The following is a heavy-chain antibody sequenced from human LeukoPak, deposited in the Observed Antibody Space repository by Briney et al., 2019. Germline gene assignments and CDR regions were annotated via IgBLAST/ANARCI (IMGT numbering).Heavy chain of an antibody. CDR1: GITLSSNY. D-gene: IGHD2-2*02. Sequence: GSLRLPCSSSGITLSSNYMDWVRPAPRKGLEWVSVIYSGGSKYYPDSVKGRFTISRDNSKNTVYLQMNSLRAEDTAVYYCARDLAHTQSFDIWGRGTMVTVSS. CDR2: IYSGGSK. J-gene: IGHJ3*02. CDR3: ARDLAHTQSFDI. V-gene: IGHV3-53*01.